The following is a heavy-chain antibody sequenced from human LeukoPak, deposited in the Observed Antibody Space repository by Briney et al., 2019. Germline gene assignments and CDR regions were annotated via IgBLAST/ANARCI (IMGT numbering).Heavy chain of an antibody. CDR1: GFTFSSYG. CDR3: ARGNYGGVPDY. CDR2: ISYDGSIK. Sequence: WRSLRLSCAASGFTFSSYGMHWVRQVPGRGLEWVAFISYDGSIKKYADSVKGRFTISRDNSKNTLYLQMNSLRDEDTAVYYCARGNYGGVPDYWGQGTLVTVSS. D-gene: IGHD4-23*01. V-gene: IGHV3-30*03. J-gene: IGHJ4*02.